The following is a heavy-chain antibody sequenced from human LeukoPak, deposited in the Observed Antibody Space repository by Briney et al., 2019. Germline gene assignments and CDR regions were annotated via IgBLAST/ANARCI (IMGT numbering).Heavy chain of an antibody. CDR1: GFIFGDYS. CDR2: ISSSSSTM. J-gene: IGHJ4*02. Sequence: PGGSLRLSWVASGFIFGDYSMNWVRQAPGKGLEWISYISSSSSTMYYADSVKGRFTISRDNAKNSLFLQMSSLRAEDTAVYYCAKVRGGWYLDYWGQGNLVTVSS. V-gene: IGHV3-48*04. CDR3: AKVRGGWYLDY. D-gene: IGHD6-19*01.